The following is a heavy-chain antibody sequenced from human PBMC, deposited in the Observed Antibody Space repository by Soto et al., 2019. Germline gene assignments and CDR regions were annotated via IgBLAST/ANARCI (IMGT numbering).Heavy chain of an antibody. Sequence: QVQLQESGPGLVKPSQTLSLTCTVSGVSISSGGYYWTWIRQYPGKGLEWIGYIYYSGSTFYNPSIKSRVSISVDTSKNQFSLHLSSVPAADTAVYYCARGLSVTLFHYWGQGTLVTVSS. CDR2: IYYSGST. CDR3: ARGLSVTLFHY. V-gene: IGHV4-31*03. D-gene: IGHD4-17*01. J-gene: IGHJ4*02. CDR1: GVSISSGGYY.